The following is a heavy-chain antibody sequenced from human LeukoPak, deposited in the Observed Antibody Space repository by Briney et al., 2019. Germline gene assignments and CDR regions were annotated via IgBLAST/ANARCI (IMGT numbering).Heavy chain of an antibody. Sequence: GGSLRLSCAASGFTFNNYWMHWVRQAPGKGLVRVSRINSDGSSTSYADSVKGRFTISRDNAKNTLYLQMNSLRAEDTAVYYCAKARAVAGPIDYWGQGTLVTVSS. CDR3: AKARAVAGPIDY. D-gene: IGHD6-19*01. J-gene: IGHJ4*02. CDR2: INSDGSST. CDR1: GFTFNNYW. V-gene: IGHV3-74*01.